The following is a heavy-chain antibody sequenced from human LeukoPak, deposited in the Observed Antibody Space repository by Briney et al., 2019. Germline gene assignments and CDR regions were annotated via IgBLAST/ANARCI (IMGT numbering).Heavy chain of an antibody. D-gene: IGHD5-12*01. V-gene: IGHV1-69*05. J-gene: IGHJ4*02. Sequence: RASVKVSCKASGGTFSSYAISWVRQAPGQGLEWMGGIIPIFGTANYAQKFQGRVTITTDESTSTAYMELSSLRSEDTAVYYCASRGAYSGYDSSMDYWGQGTLVTVSS. CDR1: GGTFSSYA. CDR2: IIPIFGTA. CDR3: ASRGAYSGYDSSMDY.